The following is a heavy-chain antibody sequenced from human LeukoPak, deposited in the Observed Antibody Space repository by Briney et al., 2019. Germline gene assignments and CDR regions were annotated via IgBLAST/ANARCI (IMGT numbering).Heavy chain of an antibody. D-gene: IGHD6-19*01. CDR3: ASSSSGWRY. Sequence: ASVKVSCKAYGYTFTRFSVSWVRQAPGQGLEWMGWINPNSGGTNYAQKFQGRVTMTRDTSISTAYMELSRLRSDDTAVYYCASSSSGWRYWGQGTLVTVSS. CDR2: INPNSGGT. CDR1: GYTFTRFS. J-gene: IGHJ4*02. V-gene: IGHV1-2*02.